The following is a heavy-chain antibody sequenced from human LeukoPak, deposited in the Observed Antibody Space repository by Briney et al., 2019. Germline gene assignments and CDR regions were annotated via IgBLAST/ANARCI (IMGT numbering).Heavy chain of an antibody. CDR1: GFTFSSYT. J-gene: IGHJ3*02. CDR3: AREGGQLAFDI. D-gene: IGHD1-1*01. V-gene: IGHV3-21*01. CDR2: ISSSSYI. Sequence: PGGSLRLSCAASGFTFSSYTMNWVRQAPGKGLEWVSSISSSSYIYFADSVKGRFTISRDNAKNSLYLQMNSLRAEDTAVYYCAREGGQLAFDIWGQGTMVTVSS.